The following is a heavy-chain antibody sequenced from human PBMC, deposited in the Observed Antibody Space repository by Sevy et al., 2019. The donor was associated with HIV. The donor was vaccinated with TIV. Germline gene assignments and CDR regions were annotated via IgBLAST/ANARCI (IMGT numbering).Heavy chain of an antibody. Sequence: GGSLRLSCTASGFSFGDYTIHWVRQAPGKGLEWVSSINWNSASIGYADSVKGRFTISRDNAKKSLNLQMDSLRAEDTALYYCAKRGGNPPQYWYFDLWGRGTLVTVSS. D-gene: IGHD3-16*01. CDR3: AKRGGNPPQYWYFDL. CDR2: INWNSASI. V-gene: IGHV3-9*01. J-gene: IGHJ2*01. CDR1: GFSFGDYT.